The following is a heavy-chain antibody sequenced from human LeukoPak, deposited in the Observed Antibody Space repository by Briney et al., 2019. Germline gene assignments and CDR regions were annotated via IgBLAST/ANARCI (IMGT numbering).Heavy chain of an antibody. V-gene: IGHV3-30*18. J-gene: IGHJ6*02. CDR3: AKDTYDYYDSSGYGMDV. CDR1: GFTFSNYG. D-gene: IGHD3-22*01. Sequence: GGSLRLSCAASGFTFSNYGMHWVRQAPGKGLEWVALLVYDGFYKYYADSVKGRFTISRDNSKNTLYLQMNSLRAEDTAVYYCAKDTYDYYDSSGYGMDVWGQGTTVTVSS. CDR2: LVYDGFYK.